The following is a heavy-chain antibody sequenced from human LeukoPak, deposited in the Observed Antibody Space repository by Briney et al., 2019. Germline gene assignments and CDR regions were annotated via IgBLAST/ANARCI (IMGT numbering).Heavy chain of an antibody. J-gene: IGHJ6*02. CDR1: GFTFSSYS. CDR2: ISSSSSYI. Sequence: GGSLRLSCAASGFTFSSYSMNWARQAPGKGLEWVSSISSSSSYIYYADSVKGRFTISRDNAKNSLYLQMNSLRAEDTAVYYCAREGTPNGMDVWGQGTTVTVSS. CDR3: AREGTPNGMDV. V-gene: IGHV3-21*01.